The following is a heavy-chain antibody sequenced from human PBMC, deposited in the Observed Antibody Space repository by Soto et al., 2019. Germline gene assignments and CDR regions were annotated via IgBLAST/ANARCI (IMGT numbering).Heavy chain of an antibody. Sequence: QVQLVQSGAEVKKPGASVKVSCKASGYTFTSYDINWVRQATGQGLEWMGWMNPNSGNTGYAQKFQGRVTMTRNTSISTADTELSSLRSEDTAVYYCATRGYCSSGYYYYYYGMDVWGQGTTVTVSS. D-gene: IGHD6-13*01. V-gene: IGHV1-8*01. CDR1: GYTFTSYD. CDR2: MNPNSGNT. J-gene: IGHJ6*02. CDR3: ATRGYCSSGYYYYYYGMDV.